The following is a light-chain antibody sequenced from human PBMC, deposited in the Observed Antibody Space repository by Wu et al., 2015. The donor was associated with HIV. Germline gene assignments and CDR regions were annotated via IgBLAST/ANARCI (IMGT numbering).Light chain of an antibody. CDR1: QLIGSN. V-gene: IGKV3-15*01. J-gene: IGKJ5*01. CDR3: QQYGSPIT. CDR2: SAS. Sequence: EIVMTQSPATLSVSPGERATLSCRASQLIGSNLAWYQQKGGQAPRLLIYSASTRAAGVPARFRGSGSGTEFTLTINSLQSEDFAVYYCQQYGSPITFGQGTRLEIK.